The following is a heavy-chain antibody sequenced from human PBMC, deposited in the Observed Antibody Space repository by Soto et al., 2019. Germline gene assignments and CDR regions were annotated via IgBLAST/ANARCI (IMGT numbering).Heavy chain of an antibody. V-gene: IGHV3-30*18. J-gene: IGHJ4*02. Sequence: GGSLRFSCAASGFTFSSYGMFWVRQAPGRGLEWVAFISYDGSNKCSDSVKGRFTISRDNSKNTLYLQMNSLRAEDTAVYYCAKGSYSGRYSDFDYWGQGTLVTVSS. D-gene: IGHD1-26*01. CDR2: ISYDGSNK. CDR3: AKGSYSGRYSDFDY. CDR1: GFTFSSYG.